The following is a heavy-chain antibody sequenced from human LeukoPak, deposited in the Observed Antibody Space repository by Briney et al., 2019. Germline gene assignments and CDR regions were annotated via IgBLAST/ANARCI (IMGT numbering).Heavy chain of an antibody. V-gene: IGHV5-10-1*01. CDR2: IDPSDSYT. D-gene: IGHD6-13*01. J-gene: IGHJ5*02. Sequence: GESLKISCKGSGYSFTSYWISWVRQMPGKGLEWMGRIDPSDSYTNYSPSFQGHVTISADESISTAYLQWSSLKASDSAMYYCARGGSSPGNWFDPWGQGTLVTVSS. CDR1: GYSFTSYW. CDR3: ARGGSSPGNWFDP.